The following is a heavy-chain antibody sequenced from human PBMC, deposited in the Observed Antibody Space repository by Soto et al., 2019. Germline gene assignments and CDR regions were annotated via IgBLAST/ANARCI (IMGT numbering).Heavy chain of an antibody. D-gene: IGHD4-17*01. CDR1: GFTFDDYT. CDR2: ISWDGGST. CDR3: AKEPAYGDYADAFDI. Sequence: EVQLVESGGVVVQPGGSLRLSCAASGFTFDDYTMHWVRQAPGKGLEWVSLISWDGGSTYYADSVKGRFTISRDNSKNYLYLQMNSLRTEDTALYYCAKEPAYGDYADAFDIWGQGTMVTVSS. V-gene: IGHV3-43*01. J-gene: IGHJ3*02.